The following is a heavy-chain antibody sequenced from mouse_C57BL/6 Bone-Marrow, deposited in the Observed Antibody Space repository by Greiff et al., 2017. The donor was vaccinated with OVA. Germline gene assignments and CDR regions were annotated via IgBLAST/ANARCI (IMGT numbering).Heavy chain of an antibody. V-gene: IGHV5-6*01. CDR3: ARHTPLTGTAY. Sequence: EVQRVESGGDLVKPGGSLKLSCAASGFTFSSYGMSWVRQTPDKRLEWVATISSGGSYTYYPDSVKGRFTISRDNAKNTLYLQMSSLKSEDTAMYYCARHTPLTGTAYWGQGTLVTVSA. CDR1: GFTFSSYG. D-gene: IGHD4-1*01. CDR2: ISSGGSYT. J-gene: IGHJ3*01.